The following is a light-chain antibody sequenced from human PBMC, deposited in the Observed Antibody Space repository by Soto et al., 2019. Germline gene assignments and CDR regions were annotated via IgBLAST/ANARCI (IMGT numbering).Light chain of an antibody. J-gene: IGKJ1*01. Sequence: EVILTQSPVTLSLSPGERATISCRASQSVDIRLAWYQQKPGQAPRLLIYDVSNRATDIPARFSGSGTGTDFALTITTLEAQASAVYYCHQRAAWPATFGQGTKVEI. V-gene: IGKV3-11*01. CDR3: HQRAAWPAT. CDR2: DVS. CDR1: QSVDIR.